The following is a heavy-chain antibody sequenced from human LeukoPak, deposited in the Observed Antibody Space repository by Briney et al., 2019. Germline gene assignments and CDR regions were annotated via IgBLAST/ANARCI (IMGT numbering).Heavy chain of an antibody. J-gene: IGHJ6*02. V-gene: IGHV4-61*01. Sequence: SETPSLTCTVSGGSFSSGSYYWSWIRQPPGKGLEWIGYIYYSGSTNYNPSLKSRVTISVDTSKNQFSLKLSSVTAADTAVYYCASDYGSGDYGMDVWGQGTTVTVSS. CDR1: GGSFSSGSYY. D-gene: IGHD3-10*01. CDR3: ASDYGSGDYGMDV. CDR2: IYYSGST.